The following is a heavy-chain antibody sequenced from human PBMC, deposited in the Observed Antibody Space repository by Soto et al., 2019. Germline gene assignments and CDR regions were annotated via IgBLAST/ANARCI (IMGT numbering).Heavy chain of an antibody. CDR3: XXXXXXXXXXXXXXXX. CDR1: GFTFSSYA. CDR2: ISGSGGST. Sequence: XVQLLESGGGLVQPGGSLRLSCAASGFTFSSYAMSWVRXXXXXXXXXXSAISGSGGSTYYADSVKGRFTISRDNSKXTLXLXXXXXXXXXXXXXXXXXXXXXXXXXXXXXXXXXQGTTVTVSS. J-gene: IGHJ6*02. V-gene: IGHV3-23*01.